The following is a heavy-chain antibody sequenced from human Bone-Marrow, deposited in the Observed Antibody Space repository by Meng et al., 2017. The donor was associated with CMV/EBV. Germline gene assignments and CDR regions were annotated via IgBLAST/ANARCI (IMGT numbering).Heavy chain of an antibody. V-gene: IGHV1-18*01. J-gene: IGHJ6*02. CDR1: GYTFTSYG. Sequence: ASVKVSCKASGYTFTSYGISWVRQAPGQGLEWMGWISAYNGNTNYAQKLQGRVTMTTDTSTSTAYMELRSLRSDDTAVYYCARDAPHGYIDYYYYYYGMDVWGQGTTVTVSS. D-gene: IGHD5-24*01. CDR2: ISAYNGNT. CDR3: ARDAPHGYIDYYYYYYGMDV.